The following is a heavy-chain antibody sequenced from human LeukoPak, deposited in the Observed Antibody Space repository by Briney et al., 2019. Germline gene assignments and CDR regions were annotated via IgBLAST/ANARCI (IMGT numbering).Heavy chain of an antibody. Sequence: SVKVSCKASGGTFSSYTIIWVRQAPGQGLEWMGRIIPILGIANYAQKFQGRVTITADKSTSTAYMELSSLRSEDTAVYYCARGVRCSGGSCYSRAGNWFDPWGQGTLVTVSS. V-gene: IGHV1-69*02. D-gene: IGHD2-15*01. CDR3: ARGVRCSGGSCYSRAGNWFDP. CDR1: GGTFSSYT. CDR2: IIPILGIA. J-gene: IGHJ5*02.